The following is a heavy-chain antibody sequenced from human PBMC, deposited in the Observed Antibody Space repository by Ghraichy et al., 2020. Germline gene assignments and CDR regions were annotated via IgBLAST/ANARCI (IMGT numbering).Heavy chain of an antibody. D-gene: IGHD2-15*01. V-gene: IGHV3-74*01. CDR3: AREYCRGGRCYFGTGGSHFDY. Sequence: LSLTCAASGFTLSNYWMHWVRHAPGKGLVWVSRIKSDGSDTSYADSVKGRFTISRDNAKNTLYLQMNSLRAEDTAVYYCAREYCRGGRCYFGTGGSHFDYWGQGTLVTVSA. CDR1: GFTLSNYW. CDR2: IKSDGSDT. J-gene: IGHJ4*02.